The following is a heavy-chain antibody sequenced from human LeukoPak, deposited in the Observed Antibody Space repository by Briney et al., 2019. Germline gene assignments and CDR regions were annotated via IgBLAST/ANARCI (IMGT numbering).Heavy chain of an antibody. CDR2: IKVDGSDK. CDR3: ARSDYYDSSSYLDY. CDR1: GFTFSSYW. J-gene: IGHJ4*02. D-gene: IGHD3-22*01. V-gene: IGHV3-7*03. Sequence: PAGGSLRLSCAASGFTFSSYWMTWVRQAPGKGLEWVANIKVDGSDKYYVDSVKGRFTISRDNSNNTLYLQMNSLRAEDTAVYYCARSDYYDSSSYLDYWGQGTLVTVSS.